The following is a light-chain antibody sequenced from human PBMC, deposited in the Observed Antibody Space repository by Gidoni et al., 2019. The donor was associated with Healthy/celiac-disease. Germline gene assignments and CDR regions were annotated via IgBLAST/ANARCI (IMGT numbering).Light chain of an antibody. CDR3: QQPTGFT. J-gene: IGKJ3*01. V-gene: IGKV3-11*01. CDR1: QSVSSY. Sequence: EMVLKQSPATLSLSPGERATLSCRASQSVSSYLAWYQQKPGQAPRLLIYDASSGSGTDFTLTISSLEPEDFAVYYCQQPTGFTFGPGTKVDIK. CDR2: DAS.